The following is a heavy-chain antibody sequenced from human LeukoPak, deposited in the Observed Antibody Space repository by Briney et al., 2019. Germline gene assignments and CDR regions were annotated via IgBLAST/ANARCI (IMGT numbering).Heavy chain of an antibody. CDR1: GYTFTSYG. V-gene: IGHV1-18*01. J-gene: IGHJ4*02. Sequence: ASVKVSCKASGYTFTSYGISWVRQAPGQGLEWMGWISAYNGNTNYAQKLQGRVTMTTDTSTSTAYMELRSLRSDDTAVYYCAREYGDYVWGSYSSLGYYFDYWGQGTLVTVSS. CDR2: ISAYNGNT. CDR3: AREYGDYVWGSYSSLGYYFDY. D-gene: IGHD3-16*01.